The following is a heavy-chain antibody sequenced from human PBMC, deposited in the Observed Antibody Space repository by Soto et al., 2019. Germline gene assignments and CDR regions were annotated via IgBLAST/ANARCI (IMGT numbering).Heavy chain of an antibody. Sequence: QVQLVESGGGVVQPGRSLRLSCAASGFTFSSYGMHWVRQAPGKGLEWVAVIWYDVSNKYNADSVKGRFTISRDNFKNTLCLRMNGLRAEDTAVYYCARSLYDSSGYHHFQHWGQGTLVTVSS. CDR3: ARSLYDSSGYHHFQH. CDR2: IWYDVSNK. V-gene: IGHV3-33*01. D-gene: IGHD3-22*01. CDR1: GFTFSSYG. J-gene: IGHJ1*01.